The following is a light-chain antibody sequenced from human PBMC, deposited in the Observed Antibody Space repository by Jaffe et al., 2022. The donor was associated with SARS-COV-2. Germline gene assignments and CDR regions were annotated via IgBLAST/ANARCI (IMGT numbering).Light chain of an antibody. Sequence: ETVLTQSPDTLSLSLGERATLSCRASQSVSNNYLAWYQQKPGQTPRLLIYGASSRATGIPDRFSGSGSGTDFNLTISRLDPEDFAVYYCQQYGSSTGTFGQGTKVEIK. CDR1: QSVSNNY. CDR3: QQYGSSTGT. CDR2: GAS. V-gene: IGKV3-20*01. J-gene: IGKJ1*01.